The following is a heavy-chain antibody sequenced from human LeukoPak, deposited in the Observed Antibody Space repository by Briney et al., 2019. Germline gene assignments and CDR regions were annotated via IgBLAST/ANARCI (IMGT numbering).Heavy chain of an antibody. J-gene: IGHJ6*03. CDR3: ARGLRCSGGSWYSAYYYYYYMDV. CDR1: GGSISSYY. V-gene: IGHV4-59*01. D-gene: IGHD2-15*01. Sequence: SETLSLTCTVSGGSISSYYWSWIRQPPGKGLEWIGYIYYSGSTNYNPSLKSRVTISVDTSKNQCSLKLSSVTAADPAVYYCARGLRCSGGSWYSAYYYYYYMDVWGKGTTVTVSS. CDR2: IYYSGST.